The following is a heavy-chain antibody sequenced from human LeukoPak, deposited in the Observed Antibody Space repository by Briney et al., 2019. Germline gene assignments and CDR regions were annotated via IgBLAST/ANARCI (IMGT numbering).Heavy chain of an antibody. Sequence: ASVKVSCKASGYTFTSYGISWVRQAPGQGLEWMGWINAYNGYTNYAQNFQGRVTMTRDTSISTAYMELSSLRSDDTAVYYCARWEEPGGSDYWGQGTLVTVSS. CDR3: ARWEEPGGSDY. CDR2: INAYNGYT. CDR1: GYTFTSYG. J-gene: IGHJ4*02. D-gene: IGHD1-26*01. V-gene: IGHV1-18*01.